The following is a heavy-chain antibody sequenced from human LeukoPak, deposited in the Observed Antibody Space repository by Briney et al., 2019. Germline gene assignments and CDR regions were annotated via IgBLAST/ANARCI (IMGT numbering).Heavy chain of an antibody. D-gene: IGHD4-17*01. V-gene: IGHV4-59*01. CDR2: IYYSGST. J-gene: IGHJ4*02. Sequence: SETLSLTCTVSGGSISSYYWSWIRQPPGKGLEWIGYIYYSGSTNYNPSLKSRVTISVDTSKNQFSLKLSSVTAADTAVYYCAREVDYGDYDYWGQGTLVTVSS. CDR1: GGSISSYY. CDR3: AREVDYGDYDY.